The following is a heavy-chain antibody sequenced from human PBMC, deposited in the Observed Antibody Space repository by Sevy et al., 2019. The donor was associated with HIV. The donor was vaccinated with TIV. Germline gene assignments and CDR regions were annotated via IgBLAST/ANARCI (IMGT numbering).Heavy chain of an antibody. Sequence: GGSLRLSCAASGFTFSSYGMHWVRQAPGKGLEWVGRIKSKTDGGTTDYAAPVKGRFTISRDDSKNTLYLQMNSLKTEDTAVYYCTLTSITMVRGVITSDAFDIWGQGTMVTVSS. CDR3: TLTSITMVRGVITSDAFDI. CDR2: IKSKTDGGTT. D-gene: IGHD3-10*01. V-gene: IGHV3-15*01. CDR1: GFTFSSYG. J-gene: IGHJ3*02.